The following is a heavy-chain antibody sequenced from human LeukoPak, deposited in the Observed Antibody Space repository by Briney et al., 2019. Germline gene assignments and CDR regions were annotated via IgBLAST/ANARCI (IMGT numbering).Heavy chain of an antibody. CDR3: ARVDYYDSSKTLDY. CDR1: GFTFSSYA. D-gene: IGHD3-22*01. Sequence: PGGSLRLSCAASGFTFSSYAMHWVRQAPGKGLEWVAVISYDGSNKYYADSVKGRFTISRDNSKNTLYLQMNSLRAEDTAVYYCARVDYYDSSKTLDYWGQGTLVTASS. V-gene: IGHV3-30*04. J-gene: IGHJ4*02. CDR2: ISYDGSNK.